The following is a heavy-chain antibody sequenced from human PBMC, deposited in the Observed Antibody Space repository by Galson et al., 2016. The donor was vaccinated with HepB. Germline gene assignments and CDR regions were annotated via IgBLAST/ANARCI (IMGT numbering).Heavy chain of an antibody. CDR1: GGSISNYY. J-gene: IGHJ4*02. Sequence: SETLSLTCTVSGGSISNYYWSWIRPPPGKGLEWIGYIYYSGSTTYNPSLKSRVTISVDTSKNQFSLTLNSVTAAATAVYFCAREPYDSSGYRSYYFDYWAQGTLVTVSS. D-gene: IGHD3-22*01. CDR3: AREPYDSSGYRSYYFDY. CDR2: IYYSGST. V-gene: IGHV4-59*01.